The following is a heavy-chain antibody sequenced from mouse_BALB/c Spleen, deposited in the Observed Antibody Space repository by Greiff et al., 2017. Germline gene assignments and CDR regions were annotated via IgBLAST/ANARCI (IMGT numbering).Heavy chain of an antibody. CDR3: ARAPNWAVDY. D-gene: IGHD4-1*02. CDR1: GYSITSGYY. J-gene: IGHJ2*01. Sequence: ESGPGLVKPSQSLSLTCSVTGYSITSGYYWNWIRQFPGNKLEWMGYISYDGSNNYNPSLKNRISITRDTSKNQFFLKLNSVTTEDTATYYCARAPNWAVDYWGQGTTLTVSS. V-gene: IGHV3-6*02. CDR2: ISYDGSN.